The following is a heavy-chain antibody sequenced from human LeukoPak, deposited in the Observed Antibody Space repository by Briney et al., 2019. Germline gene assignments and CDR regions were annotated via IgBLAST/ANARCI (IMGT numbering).Heavy chain of an antibody. Sequence: SETLSLTCTVSGGSISSSSYYWGRVRQPPGKGLEWIGSIFYSGSTNYNPSLKSRVTISVDTSKNQFSLKLSSVTAADTAVYYCARTLIVVVPAGSWFDPWGQGTLVTVSS. CDR3: ARTLIVVVPAGSWFDP. D-gene: IGHD2-2*01. J-gene: IGHJ5*02. CDR2: IFYSGST. V-gene: IGHV4-39*07. CDR1: GGSISSSSYY.